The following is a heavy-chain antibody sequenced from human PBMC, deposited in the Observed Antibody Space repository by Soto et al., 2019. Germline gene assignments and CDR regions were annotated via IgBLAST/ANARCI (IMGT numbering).Heavy chain of an antibody. CDR2: ISAYNGNT. CDR3: ARYSKARFLEWLPSSSYYYYGMDV. J-gene: IGHJ6*02. Sequence: ASVKVSCKASGYTFTSYDINWVRQATGQGLEWMEWISAYNGNTNYAQKLQGRVTMTTDTSTSTAYMELRSLRSDDTAVYYCARYSKARFLEWLPSSSYYYYGMDVWGQGTTVTVSS. D-gene: IGHD3-3*01. V-gene: IGHV1-18*01. CDR1: GYTFTSYD.